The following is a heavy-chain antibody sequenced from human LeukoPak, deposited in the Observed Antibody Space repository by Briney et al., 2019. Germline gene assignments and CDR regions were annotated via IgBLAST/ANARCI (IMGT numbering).Heavy chain of an antibody. D-gene: IGHD3-10*01. CDR1: GFTFRSYS. CDR2: ISSSSSYI. J-gene: IGHJ4*02. V-gene: IGHV3-21*01. CDR3: ARDLPTYGSGSYYGY. Sequence: PGGSLRLSCAASGFTFRSYSMNWVRQAPGKGLEWVSSISSSSSYIYYADSVKGRFTISRDNAKNSLYLQMNSLRAEDTAVYYCARDLPTYGSGSYYGYWGQGTLVTVSS.